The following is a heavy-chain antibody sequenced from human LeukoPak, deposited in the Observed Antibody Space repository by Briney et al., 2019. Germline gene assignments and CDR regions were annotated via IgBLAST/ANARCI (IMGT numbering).Heavy chain of an antibody. D-gene: IGHD4-23*01. CDR2: INTYTGDP. Sequence: GASVKVSCKASGYTFTNYAMHWVRQAPGQGLEWMGWINTYTGDPTYAQDFTGRFVFSLDTSVSTAYLQISSLKAEDTAVYYCATDHDFGGHSLDYWGQGTLVTVSS. V-gene: IGHV7-4-1*02. J-gene: IGHJ4*02. CDR3: ATDHDFGGHSLDY. CDR1: GYTFTNYA.